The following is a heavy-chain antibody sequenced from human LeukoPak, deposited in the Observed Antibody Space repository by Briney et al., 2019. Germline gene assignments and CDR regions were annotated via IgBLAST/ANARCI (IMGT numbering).Heavy chain of an antibody. Sequence: GGSLRLSCAASGFTVSSNYMSWVRQAPGKGLEWVSVIYSGGSTYYADSVKGRFTISRDNSKNTLYLQMNSLRAEDTAVYYCAKGGKYSFGPHFDYWGQGTLVTVSS. CDR1: GFTVSSNY. J-gene: IGHJ4*02. D-gene: IGHD5-18*01. V-gene: IGHV3-53*01. CDR2: IYSGGST. CDR3: AKGGKYSFGPHFDY.